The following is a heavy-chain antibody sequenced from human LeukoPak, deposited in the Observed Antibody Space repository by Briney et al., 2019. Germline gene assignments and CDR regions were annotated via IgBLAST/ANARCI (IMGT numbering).Heavy chain of an antibody. V-gene: IGHV1-8*01. J-gene: IGHJ4*02. CDR3: ASAGLSEGSSGYRPYYFDY. Sequence: ASVTVSYMPSVYTFTNYDINWVRQAAGQGREGMGWMNPNRGNTGYAQKFQGRVTMTRNTSISTAYMELSSLRSEDTAVYYCASAGLSEGSSGYRPYYFDYWGQGTLVTVSS. CDR2: MNPNRGNT. CDR1: VYTFTNYD. D-gene: IGHD3-22*01.